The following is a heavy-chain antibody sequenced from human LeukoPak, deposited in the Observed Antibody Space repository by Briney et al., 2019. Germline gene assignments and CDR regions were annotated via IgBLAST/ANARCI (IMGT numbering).Heavy chain of an antibody. CDR3: SRASGAFCPLGY. J-gene: IGHJ4*02. CDR1: GGSIRSDNW. V-gene: IGHV4/OR15-8*02. D-gene: IGHD1-26*01. CDR2: ISLSGQT. Sequence: KPSETLSLTCGLSGGSIRSDNWWSWVRQPPGQGLEWIGEISLSGQTNYNPSLNGRVTMSLDESRNQLSLKLTSVTAADTAIYYCSRASGAFCPLGYWGQGTLVIVPP.